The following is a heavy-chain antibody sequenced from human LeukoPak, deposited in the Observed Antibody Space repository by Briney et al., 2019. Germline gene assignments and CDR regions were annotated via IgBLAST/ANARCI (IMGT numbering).Heavy chain of an antibody. D-gene: IGHD2-15*01. CDR3: ARKRRTVVVVAATRIYYYMDV. V-gene: IGHV4-34*01. Sequence: SETLSLTCVVYGGSFSGYYWSWIRQPPGKGLEWIGEINHSGSTNYNPSLKSRVTISVDTSKNQFSLKLSSVTAADTAVYYCARKRRTVVVVAATRIYYYMDVWGKGTTVTVSS. CDR2: INHSGST. CDR1: GGSFSGYY. J-gene: IGHJ6*03.